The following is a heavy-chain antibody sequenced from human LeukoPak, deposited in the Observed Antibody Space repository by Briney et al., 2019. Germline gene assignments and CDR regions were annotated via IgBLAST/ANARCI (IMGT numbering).Heavy chain of an antibody. CDR1: GLSFPSFW. CDR3: ARLRFSGSYHDDFDF. V-gene: IGHV5-51*01. CDR2: IYPGDSDT. Sequence: GESLKISCQGSGLSFPSFWIGWVGQMPGKGLEWMGIIYPGDSDTRYSPSFQGQVTISADKSISTAYLQWSNLTASDTAMYYCARLRFSGSYHDDFDFWGQGTMVIVSS. D-gene: IGHD1-26*01. J-gene: IGHJ3*01.